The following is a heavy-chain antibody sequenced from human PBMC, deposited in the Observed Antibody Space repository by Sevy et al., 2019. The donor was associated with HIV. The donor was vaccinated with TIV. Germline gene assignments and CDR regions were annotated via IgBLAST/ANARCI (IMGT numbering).Heavy chain of an antibody. V-gene: IGHV3-30*04. J-gene: IGHJ1*01. CDR2: TPYDGSHK. CDR3: ARGENDDEFFQY. Sequence: GGSLRLSCTVSGFIFSNFAMHWVRQAPGKGLEWVAVTPYDGSHKYYADSVKGRFTVSRDNSRNILTLEMNSLRRDDTAVYYCARGENDDEFFQYWGQGTLVTVSS. D-gene: IGHD1-26*01. CDR1: GFIFSNFA.